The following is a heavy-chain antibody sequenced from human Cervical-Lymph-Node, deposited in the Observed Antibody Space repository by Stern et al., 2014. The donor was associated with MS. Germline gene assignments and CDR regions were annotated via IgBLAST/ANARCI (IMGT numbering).Heavy chain of an antibody. CDR2: IYYSGST. Sequence: QVQLVESGPGLVKPSETLSLTCTVSGGSISSYYWSWIRQPPGKGLEWIGYIYYSGSTNYNPSLKSRVTISVDTSKNQFSLKLSSVTAADTAVYYCARVPGIAAAGYGMDVWGQGTTVTVSS. V-gene: IGHV4-59*01. CDR1: GGSISSYY. D-gene: IGHD6-13*01. J-gene: IGHJ6*02. CDR3: ARVPGIAAAGYGMDV.